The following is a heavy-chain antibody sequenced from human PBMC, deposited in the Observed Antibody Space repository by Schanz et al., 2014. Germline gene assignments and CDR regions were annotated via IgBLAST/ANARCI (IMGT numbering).Heavy chain of an antibody. J-gene: IGHJ4*02. V-gene: IGHV3-23*01. CDR3: AKSQGSSFDS. CDR1: GFTFGDYA. Sequence: EVQLLESGGGLVQPGGSLRLSCAASGFTFGDYAMCWVRQAPGKGLEWVSAISGGGGTTYYTDSVKGRFTISRDNSKNTLYLQMSSLRAEDTAVYYCAKSQGSSFDSWGQGTLVTVSS. CDR2: ISGGGGTT. D-gene: IGHD6-13*01.